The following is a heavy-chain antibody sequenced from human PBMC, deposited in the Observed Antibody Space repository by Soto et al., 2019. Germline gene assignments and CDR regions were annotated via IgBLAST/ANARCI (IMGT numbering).Heavy chain of an antibody. CDR3: ASDHINLNVFDF. J-gene: IGHJ3*01. V-gene: IGHV4-4*07. CDR1: GVSISGYY. CDR2: MYISGST. Sequence: PSETLSLTCTVSGVSISGYYWTWIRQTAGKGLEWIGRMYISGSTNYNPSLKSRVTMSVDTSKSHFSLKLRSVTAADTAVYYCASDHINLNVFDFWGQGTMVTVS.